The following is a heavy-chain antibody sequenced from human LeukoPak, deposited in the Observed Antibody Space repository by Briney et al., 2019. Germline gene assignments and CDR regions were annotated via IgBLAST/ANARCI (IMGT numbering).Heavy chain of an antibody. V-gene: IGHV7-4-1*02. CDR1: VYTFTSYA. J-gene: IGHJ4*02. D-gene: IGHD4-23*01. CDR2: INTNIGNL. CDR3: ARGTVGTPLMGDY. Sequence: ASVKVSFKASVYTFTSYAMNCVRQVPGQGLEWMGWINTNIGNLTYAQGFTGRFVFSLDTSVSTAYLQTSSLKAADTAVYYCARGTVGTPLMGDYWGQGTLVTVSS.